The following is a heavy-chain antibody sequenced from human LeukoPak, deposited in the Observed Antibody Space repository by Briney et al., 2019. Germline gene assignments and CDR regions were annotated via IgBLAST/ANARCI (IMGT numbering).Heavy chain of an antibody. V-gene: IGHV3-30*02. CDR2: IQYDGTNK. CDR3: AKGQGGFGSGSYETN. J-gene: IGHJ4*02. CDR1: GFTFSNYG. D-gene: IGHD3-10*01. Sequence: PGGSLRLSCAASGFTFSNYGMHWVRQAPGKRLEWVTFIQYDGTNKYYVDSVKGRFTISRDNSKNTLYLQMNSLKPEDTAVYYCAKGQGGFGSGSYETNWGQGTLVTVSS.